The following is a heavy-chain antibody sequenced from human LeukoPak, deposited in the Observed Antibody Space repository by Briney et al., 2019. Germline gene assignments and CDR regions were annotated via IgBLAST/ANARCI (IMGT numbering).Heavy chain of an antibody. CDR1: GFTFTSFG. J-gene: IGHJ3*02. CDR2: ISGSGGST. CDR3: AKDISEAVAGFDAFDI. Sequence: PGGTLRLSCVASGFTFTSFGMSWVRQAPGEGLEWVSAISGSGGSTYYADAVKGRFTISRDNSKNSLYLQMNSLRAEDTAVYYCAKDISEAVAGFDAFDIWGQGTMVTVSS. V-gene: IGHV3-23*01. D-gene: IGHD6-19*01.